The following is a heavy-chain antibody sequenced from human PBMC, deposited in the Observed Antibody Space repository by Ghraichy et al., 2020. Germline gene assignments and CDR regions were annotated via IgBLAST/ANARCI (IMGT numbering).Heavy chain of an antibody. CDR2: INSDGSST. CDR3: ARDPSSWGGYFDL. J-gene: IGHJ2*01. CDR1: GFTFSRYW. D-gene: IGHD3-16*01. V-gene: IGHV3-74*01. Sequence: GESLNISCAASGFTFSRYWMHWVRQVPGKGLVWVSRINSDGSSTSYADSVKGRFTISRDNAKNTLYLQMNSLRAEDTAVYYCARDPSSWGGYFDLWGRGTLVTVSS.